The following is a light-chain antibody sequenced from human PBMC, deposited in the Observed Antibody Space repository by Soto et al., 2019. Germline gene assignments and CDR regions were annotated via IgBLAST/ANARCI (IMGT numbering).Light chain of an antibody. CDR3: CSNAGSYFWV. CDR1: TSDVGGYNY. Sequence: QSALTQPRSVSGSPGQSVTISCTGTTSDVGGYNYVSWYQQHPGKAPKLMIYDVTKRPSGVPDRFSGSKSGNTASLTISGLQAEDEADYYYCSNAGSYFWVFGGGTKLTVL. CDR2: DVT. V-gene: IGLV2-11*01. J-gene: IGLJ3*02.